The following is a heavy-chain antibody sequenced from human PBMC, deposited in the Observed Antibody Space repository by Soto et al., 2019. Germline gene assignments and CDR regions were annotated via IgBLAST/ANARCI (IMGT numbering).Heavy chain of an antibody. CDR3: AKDRGYSYPHYGMDV. J-gene: IGHJ6*02. CDR2: ISGSGGST. V-gene: IGHV3-23*01. D-gene: IGHD5-18*01. CDR1: GFTFSSYA. Sequence: GGSLRLSCAASGFTFSSYAMSWVRQAPGKGLEWVSAISGSGGSTYYADSVKGRFTTSRDNSKNTLYLQMNSLRAEDTAVYYCAKDRGYSYPHYGMDVWGQVTTVTVSS.